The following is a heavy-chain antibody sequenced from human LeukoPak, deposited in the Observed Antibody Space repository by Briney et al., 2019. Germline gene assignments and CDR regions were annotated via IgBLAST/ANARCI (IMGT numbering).Heavy chain of an antibody. Sequence: GGSLRLSCAASGFTFTSYWMSWVRQAPGKGLEWVANIKEDGSEKYYVDSVKGRFTISRDNAKNSVSLQMNSLRAEDTAVYYCARIYLKLASASWGQGTLVTVSS. CDR1: GFTFTSYW. V-gene: IGHV3-7*01. J-gene: IGHJ5*02. CDR3: ARIYLKLASAS. D-gene: IGHD3-10*01. CDR2: IKEDGSEK.